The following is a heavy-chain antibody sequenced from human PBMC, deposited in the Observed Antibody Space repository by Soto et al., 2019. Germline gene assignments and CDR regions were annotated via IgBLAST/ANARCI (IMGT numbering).Heavy chain of an antibody. D-gene: IGHD3-3*01. Sequence: VVSLRLPCAASGLTSSSYVMHWVRQAPGKGLEGVAVIWYDGSNKYYADSVKGRFTISRDNSKNTLYLQMNSLRAEDTAVYYCARDPTYDFWSGPPYYYYYYMDVWGKGTTVTVS. CDR2: IWYDGSNK. V-gene: IGHV3-33*01. CDR1: GLTSSSYV. J-gene: IGHJ6*03. CDR3: ARDPTYDFWSGPPYYYYYYMDV.